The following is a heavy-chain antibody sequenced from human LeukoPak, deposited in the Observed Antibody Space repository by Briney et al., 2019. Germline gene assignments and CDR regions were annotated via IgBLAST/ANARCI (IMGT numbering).Heavy chain of an antibody. V-gene: IGHV3-23*01. CDR1: GFIFSNYA. CDR3: TIDPREALPSNWFDP. J-gene: IGHJ5*02. Sequence: GGSLRLSCAASGFIFSNYAMNWVRQAPGKGLEWVSSISDSGGNTKYADSVKGRFTISRDNSKNTLYLQMNSLRGEDTAVYYCTIDPREALPSNWFDPWGQGTLVTVSS. CDR2: ISDSGGNT. D-gene: IGHD1-26*01.